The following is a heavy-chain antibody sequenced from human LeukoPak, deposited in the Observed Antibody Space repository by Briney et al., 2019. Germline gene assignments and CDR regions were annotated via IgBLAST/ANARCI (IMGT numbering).Heavy chain of an antibody. V-gene: IGHV3-64D*06. CDR1: GFTFSSYA. CDR2: ISSNGGST. D-gene: IGHD3-10*01. CDR3: VKDRALGLWFGGNWFDP. J-gene: IGHJ5*02. Sequence: GGSLRLSCSASGFTFSSYAMHWVRQAPGKGLEYVSAISSNGGSTYYADSVKGRFTISRDNSKNTLYLQMSSLRAEDTAVYYCVKDRALGLWFGGNWFDPWGQGTLVTVSS.